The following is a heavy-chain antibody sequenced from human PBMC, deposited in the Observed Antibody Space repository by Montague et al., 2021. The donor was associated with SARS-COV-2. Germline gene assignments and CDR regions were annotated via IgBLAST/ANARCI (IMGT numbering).Heavy chain of an antibody. J-gene: IGHJ5*02. CDR2: VLKTDTERP. Sequence: SETLSLTCTVSNGSISTFYWTWVRQRPGQGLEWIGNVLKTDTERPNYNPSLRSRLRFSIDTSKNQFSLTLHSVTAADTATYFCARDPGGSQQYLLDLWGRGIAVTVPS. CDR3: ARDPGGSQQYLLDL. CDR1: NGSISTFY. V-gene: IGHV4-59*01. D-gene: IGHD6-25*01.